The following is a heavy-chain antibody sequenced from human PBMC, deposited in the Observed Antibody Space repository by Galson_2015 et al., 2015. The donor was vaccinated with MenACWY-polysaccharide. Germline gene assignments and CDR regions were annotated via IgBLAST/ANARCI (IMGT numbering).Heavy chain of an antibody. D-gene: IGHD2-2*01. J-gene: IGHJ6*02. CDR1: GYSFTSYW. V-gene: IGHV5-51*01. CDR3: ARHEGRYCSSTSCHEVGYYYGMDV. Sequence: QSGAEVKKPGESLQISCKGSGYSFTSYWIGWVRQMPGKGLEWMGIIYPGDSDTRYSPSFQGQVTISADKSISTAYLQWSSLKASDTAMYSCARHEGRYCSSTSCHEVGYYYGMDVWGQGTTVTVSS. CDR2: IYPGDSDT.